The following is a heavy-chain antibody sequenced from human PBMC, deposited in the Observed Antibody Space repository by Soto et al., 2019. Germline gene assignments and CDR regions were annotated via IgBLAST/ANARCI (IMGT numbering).Heavy chain of an antibody. Sequence: QVQLVESGGGVVQPGRSLRLSCAASGFTFSSYAMHWVRQAPGKGLEWVAVISYDGSNKYYADSVKGRFTISRDNSKNSLYLQMNRLRAEDTAVYYCAREGSGYSYGNDYWGQGTLVTVSS. CDR2: ISYDGSNK. V-gene: IGHV3-30-3*01. CDR3: AREGSGYSYGNDY. D-gene: IGHD5-18*01. CDR1: GFTFSSYA. J-gene: IGHJ4*02.